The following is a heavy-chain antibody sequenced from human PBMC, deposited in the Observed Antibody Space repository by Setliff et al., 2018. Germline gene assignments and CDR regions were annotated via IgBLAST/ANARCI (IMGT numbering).Heavy chain of an antibody. CDR3: ASVPYSSGWYAYWYFDL. V-gene: IGHV4-38-2*02. Sequence: SETLSLTCTVSGYSISSGYYWGWIRQPPGKGLEWIGSIYYSGSTNYNPSLKSRVTISVDTSKNQFSLKLSSVTAADTAVYYCASVPYSSGWYAYWYFDLWGRGTLVTVSS. D-gene: IGHD6-19*01. CDR2: IYYSGST. CDR1: GYSISSGYY. J-gene: IGHJ2*01.